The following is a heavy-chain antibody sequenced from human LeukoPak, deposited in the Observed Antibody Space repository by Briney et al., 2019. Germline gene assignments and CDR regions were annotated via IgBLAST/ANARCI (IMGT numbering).Heavy chain of an antibody. CDR3: ARPSDSSSDPFDY. J-gene: IGHJ4*02. CDR2: IYPGDSDT. D-gene: IGHD6-6*01. Sequence: GESLKISXKGSGYSFTSYWIGWVRQMPGKGLEWMGIIYPGDSDTIYSPSFQGQVTISADKSISTAYLQWSSLKASDTAMYYCARPSDSSSDPFDYWGQGTLVTVSS. V-gene: IGHV5-51*01. CDR1: GYSFTSYW.